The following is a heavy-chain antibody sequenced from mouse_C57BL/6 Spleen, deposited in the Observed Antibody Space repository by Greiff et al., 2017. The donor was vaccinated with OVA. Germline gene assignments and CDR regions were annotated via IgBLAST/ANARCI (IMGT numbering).Heavy chain of an antibody. Sequence: QVQLKESGAELVRPGTSVKVSCKASGYAFTNYLIEWVQQRPGQGLEWIGVINPGRGGTNYNEKFKGKATLTADKSSSTAYMQLSSLTSEDSAVYFCARSGTGYFDVWGTGTTVTVSS. V-gene: IGHV1-54*01. J-gene: IGHJ1*03. D-gene: IGHD4-1*01. CDR3: ARSGTGYFDV. CDR2: INPGRGGT. CDR1: GYAFTNYL.